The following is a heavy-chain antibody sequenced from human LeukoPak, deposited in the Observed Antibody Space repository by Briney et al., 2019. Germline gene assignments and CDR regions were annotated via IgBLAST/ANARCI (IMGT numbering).Heavy chain of an antibody. CDR1: GFTFSNWW. Sequence: GGFLRLSCASSGFTFSNWWMTWVRQAPGKGLEWVANIKEDGTEKNYVDSVKGRFTISRDNAQNTLYLQMNSLRAEDTAVYYCARGHYGFSWDLGTLVIVS. V-gene: IGHV3-7*01. CDR2: IKEDGTEK. D-gene: IGHD3-10*01. CDR3: ARGHYGFS. J-gene: IGHJ5*02.